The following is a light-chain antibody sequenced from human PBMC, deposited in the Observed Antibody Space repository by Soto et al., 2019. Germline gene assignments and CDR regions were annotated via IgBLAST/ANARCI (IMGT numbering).Light chain of an antibody. V-gene: IGLV1-44*01. CDR3: ASWDISLSAWV. Sequence: QSVLTQPPSASGTPGQGVTISCSGSRSNVGSFPVNWYQQLPGSAPKLLIYKTDQRPSGVPDRFSASKSGTSASLAISGLRSEDEAHYHCASWDISLSAWVFGGGTQLTVL. J-gene: IGLJ3*02. CDR2: KTD. CDR1: RSNVGSFP.